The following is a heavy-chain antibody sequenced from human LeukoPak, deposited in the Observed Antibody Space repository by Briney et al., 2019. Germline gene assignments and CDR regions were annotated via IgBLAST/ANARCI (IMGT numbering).Heavy chain of an antibody. CDR2: INSDGSST. CDR1: GFTFSSYW. V-gene: IGHV3-74*01. D-gene: IGHD3-3*01. Sequence: TGGSLRLSCAASGFTFSSYWMHWVRQAPGKGLVWVSRINSDGSSTSYADSVKGRFTISRDNAKNTLYLQMNSLRAEDTAVYYCARESNFGYYDFWSGGMVIPSDFDYCSQGTLVTVSS. J-gene: IGHJ4*02. CDR3: ARESNFGYYDFWSGGMVIPSDFDY.